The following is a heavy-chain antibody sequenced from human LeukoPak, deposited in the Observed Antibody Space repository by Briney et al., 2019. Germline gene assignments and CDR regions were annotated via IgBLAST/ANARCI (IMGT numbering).Heavy chain of an antibody. CDR2: ISASGTLT. CDR1: GFSFSSYE. D-gene: IGHD6-13*01. CDR3: AKDQSSSWPYYFDY. V-gene: IGHV3-48*03. J-gene: IGHJ4*02. Sequence: GGSLRLSCAASGFSFSSYEMNWVRQAPGKGLEWISYISASGTLTHYADSVEGRFTISRDNSKNTLYLQMNSLRAEDTAVYYCAKDQSSSWPYYFDYWGQGTLVTVSS.